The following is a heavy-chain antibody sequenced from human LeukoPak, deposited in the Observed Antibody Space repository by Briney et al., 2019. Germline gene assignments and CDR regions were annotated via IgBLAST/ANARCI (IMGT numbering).Heavy chain of an antibody. CDR3: ARVKSYYGSGSYYY. CDR2: INHSGST. J-gene: IGHJ4*02. CDR1: GGSFSGYY. D-gene: IGHD3-10*01. V-gene: IGHV4-34*01. Sequence: PSETLSLTCAVYGGSFSGYYWSWLRQPPGKGLEWIGEINHSGSTNYNPSLKSRVTISVDTSKNQFSLKLSSVTAADTAVYYCARVKSYYGSGSYYYWGQGTLVTVSS.